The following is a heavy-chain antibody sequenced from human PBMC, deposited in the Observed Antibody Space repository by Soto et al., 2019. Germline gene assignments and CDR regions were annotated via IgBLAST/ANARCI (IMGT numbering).Heavy chain of an antibody. J-gene: IGHJ6*02. CDR2: ISAYNGNT. CDR1: GYTFTSYG. CDR3: ARRRDWNDYYYNGMDV. Sequence: GASVKVSCKASGYTFTSYGISWVRQAPGQGLEGMGWISAYNGNTNYAQKLQGGVTMTTDTSTSTAYMQLRSLRSDDTAVYYCARRRDWNDYYYNGMDVWGQGTTVTVSS. V-gene: IGHV1-18*04. D-gene: IGHD1-1*01.